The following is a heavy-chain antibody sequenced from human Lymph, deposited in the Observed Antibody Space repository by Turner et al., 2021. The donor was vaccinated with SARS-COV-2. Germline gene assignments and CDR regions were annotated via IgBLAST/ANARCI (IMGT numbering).Heavy chain of an antibody. Sequence: EVQLLESGGGLVQPGGSLRPSCAASGFTFSSYAMTWVRQAPGKGLEWVSTIIGSGGSTYYADSVKGRFTISRDNSKNTLYLQMNSLRAEDTAVYYCAKDRFTLSSGWEDYWGQGTLVTVSS. D-gene: IGHD6-19*01. V-gene: IGHV3-23*01. CDR3: AKDRFTLSSGWEDY. CDR2: IIGSGGST. J-gene: IGHJ4*02. CDR1: GFTFSSYA.